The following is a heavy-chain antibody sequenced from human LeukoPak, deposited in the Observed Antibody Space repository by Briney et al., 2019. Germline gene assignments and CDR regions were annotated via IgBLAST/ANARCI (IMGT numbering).Heavy chain of an antibody. V-gene: IGHV4-59*01. CDR2: IYYSGST. J-gene: IGHJ6*03. Sequence: SETLSLTCTVSGGSISSYYWSWIRQPPGKGLEWIGYIYYSGSTNYNPSLKSRVTISVDTSKNQFSLKLSSVTAADTAVYYCARGSSSSGLYYYYYMDVWGKGTTVAVSS. CDR1: GGSISSYY. CDR3: ARGSSSSGLYYYYYMDV. D-gene: IGHD6-6*01.